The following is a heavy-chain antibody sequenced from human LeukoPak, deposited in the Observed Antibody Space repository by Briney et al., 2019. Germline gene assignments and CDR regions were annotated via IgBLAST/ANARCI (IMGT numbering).Heavy chain of an antibody. Sequence: GGSLRLSCAVSGFTFSNYSMSWVRQAPGKGLEWVAAISGRGDTTYYADSLKGLFTIPRDNSKNTLYLQSYSLRAEDTAVYYCAKWNWTMWGQGTMVTVSS. CDR2: ISGRGDTT. CDR1: GFTFSNYS. J-gene: IGHJ3*01. CDR3: AKWNWTM. D-gene: IGHD1-1*01. V-gene: IGHV3-23*01.